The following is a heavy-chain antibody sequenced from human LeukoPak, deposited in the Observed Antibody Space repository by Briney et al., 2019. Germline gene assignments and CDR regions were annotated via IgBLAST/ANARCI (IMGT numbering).Heavy chain of an antibody. CDR1: GFTFSINW. CDR3: ARGGGLDV. J-gene: IGHJ6*02. Sequence: GGSQRLSCAASGFTFSINWMNWARQAPGKGLEWVASINHNGNVNYYVDSVKGRFTISRDNAKNSLYLQMSNLRAEDTAVYFCARGGGLDVWGQGATVTVSS. D-gene: IGHD3-10*01. V-gene: IGHV3-7*03. CDR2: INHNGNVN.